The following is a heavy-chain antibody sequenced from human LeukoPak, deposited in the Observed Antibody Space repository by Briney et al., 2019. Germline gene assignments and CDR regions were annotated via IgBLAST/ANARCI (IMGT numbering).Heavy chain of an antibody. Sequence: PGGSLRLSCAASGFRFNTFWMSWVRQDPGKGLEWVANIKQDGNEKYYADSVKGRFTISRDNGKNSLDLQMNSLRADDTAFYYCARDTLGEGEDANYAVYYFDYWGQGTVVTVSS. J-gene: IGHJ4*02. D-gene: IGHD4/OR15-4a*01. CDR2: IKQDGNEK. V-gene: IGHV3-7*01. CDR3: ARDTLGEGEDANYAVYYFDY. CDR1: GFRFNTFW.